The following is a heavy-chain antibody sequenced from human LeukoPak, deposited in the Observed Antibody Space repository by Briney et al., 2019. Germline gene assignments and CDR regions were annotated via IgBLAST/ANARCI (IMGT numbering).Heavy chain of an antibody. Sequence: ASVKVSCKASGYTFTGYYMHWVRQAPGQGLEWMGWINPNSGGTNYAQKFQGRVTMTRDTSISTAYMELSRLRSDDTAVYYCARPYYDILTGYRVYYFDYWGQGTLVTVSS. CDR2: INPNSGGT. J-gene: IGHJ4*02. CDR1: GYTFTGYY. V-gene: IGHV1-2*02. CDR3: ARPYYDILTGYRVYYFDY. D-gene: IGHD3-9*01.